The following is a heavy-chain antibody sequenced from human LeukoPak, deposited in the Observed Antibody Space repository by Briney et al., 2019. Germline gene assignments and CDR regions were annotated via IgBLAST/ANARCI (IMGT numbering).Heavy chain of an antibody. CDR3: ARHRTALLGYCSSTSCYARNGWFDP. J-gene: IGHJ5*02. CDR1: GGSISSSSYY. CDR2: IYYSGIT. V-gene: IGHV4-39*01. D-gene: IGHD2-2*01. Sequence: SETLSLTCTVSGGSISSSSYYWGWIRQPPGKGLEWIGSIYYSGITYYNPSLKSRVTISVDTSKNQFSLKLSSVTAADTAVYYCARHRTALLGYCSSTSCYARNGWFDPWGQGTLVTVSS.